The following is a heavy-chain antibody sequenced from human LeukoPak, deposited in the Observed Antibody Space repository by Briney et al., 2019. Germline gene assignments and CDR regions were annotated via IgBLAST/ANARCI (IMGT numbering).Heavy chain of an antibody. CDR3: AKDGLLRFLEWHPGWFDP. J-gene: IGHJ5*02. D-gene: IGHD3-3*01. V-gene: IGHV3-74*01. CDR1: GLTFSSDW. Sequence: PGGSLRLSCAASGLTFSSDWMHWVRQVPGKGLVWVSRINSDASTINYADSVKGRFTISRDNSKNTLYLQMNSLRAEDTAVYYCAKDGLLRFLEWHPGWFDPWGQGTLVTVSS. CDR2: INSDASTI.